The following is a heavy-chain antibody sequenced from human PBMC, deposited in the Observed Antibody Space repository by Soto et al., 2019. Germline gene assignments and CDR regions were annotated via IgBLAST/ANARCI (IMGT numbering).Heavy chain of an antibody. CDR3: AKDPYSGVLVPVAIGFDP. Sequence: LRLSCAASGFTFSNYAMTWVRQGPGKGLEWVSAISGSGGSAYYVDSVKGRFTISRDNSKNTLYLQMNSLRADDSGVYYCAKDPYSGVLVPVAIGFDPWGPGTLVTVSS. V-gene: IGHV3-23*01. CDR1: GFTFSNYA. CDR2: ISGSGGSA. D-gene: IGHD2-2*01. J-gene: IGHJ5*02.